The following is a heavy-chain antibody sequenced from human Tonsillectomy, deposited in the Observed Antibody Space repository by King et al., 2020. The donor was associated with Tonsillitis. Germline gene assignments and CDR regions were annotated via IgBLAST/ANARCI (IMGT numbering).Heavy chain of an antibody. CDR3: AKAGSSSWYLLY. CDR2: IYYSGST. Sequence: QLQESGPGLVKPSETLSLTCTVSGGSISNYYWSWIRQPPGKGLEWIGYIYYSGSTNYNPSLRRRVTMSSDTSKNQFSLKLGSVTAADTAVYYCAKAGSSSWYLLYWGQGTLVTVSS. D-gene: IGHD6-13*01. CDR1: GGSISNYY. V-gene: IGHV4-59*01. J-gene: IGHJ4*02.